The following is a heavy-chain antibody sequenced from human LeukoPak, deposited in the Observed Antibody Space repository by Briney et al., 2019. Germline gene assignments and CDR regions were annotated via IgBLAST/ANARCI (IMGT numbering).Heavy chain of an antibody. CDR1: GASFSGNY. Sequence: PSETLSLTCAVYGASFSGNYWSWIRQSPGKGLEWIGEMNQSGSTNYNPSLKSRVTISLDTSKNQFSLRLTSVTAADTAVYYCARDLTRELFTDWGQGTLVTVSS. J-gene: IGHJ4*02. CDR2: MNQSGST. D-gene: IGHD3-10*01. CDR3: ARDLTRELFTD. V-gene: IGHV4-34*01.